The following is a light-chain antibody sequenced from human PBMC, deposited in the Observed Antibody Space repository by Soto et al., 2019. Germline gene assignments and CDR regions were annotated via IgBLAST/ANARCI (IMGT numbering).Light chain of an antibody. CDR1: QSVSSY. CDR3: QQRSTPLT. CDR2: DAS. Sequence: EIVLTQSPATLSLSPGERATLSCRASQSVSSYLAWYQQKPGKAPRLLIYDASSRATGIPARFSGSGSGTDFTLTISSLEPEYFAVYYCQQRSTPLTFGGGTKVEIK. V-gene: IGKV3-11*01. J-gene: IGKJ4*01.